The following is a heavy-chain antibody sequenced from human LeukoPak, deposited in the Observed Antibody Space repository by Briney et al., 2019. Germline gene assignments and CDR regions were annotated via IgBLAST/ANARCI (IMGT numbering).Heavy chain of an antibody. CDR3: ARHLFYYYYYMDV. CDR2: IYHRGST. V-gene: IGHV4-38-2*01. J-gene: IGHJ6*03. CDR1: GHSISSNYY. Sequence: SETLSLTCDVSGHSISSNYYWDWIRQSPEKGLEWIGSIYHRGSTYYSPSFESRVTISVDTSKNQFSLNLSSVTATDTANYYCARHLFYYYYYMDVWGKGTTVTVSS.